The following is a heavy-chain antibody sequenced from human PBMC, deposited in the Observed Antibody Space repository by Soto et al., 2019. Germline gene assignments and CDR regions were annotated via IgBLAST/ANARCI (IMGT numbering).Heavy chain of an antibody. CDR3: ARGDFGYCSSTSCSNWFDP. CDR2: IYHSGST. V-gene: IGHV4-30-2*01. Sequence: SEPQCLSCAVAFGTIGMGGCTLSWSRQPPGRGLEWIGYIYHSGSTYYNPSLKSRVTISVDRSKNQFSLKLSSVTAADTAVYYCARGDFGYCSSTSCSNWFDPWGQGTLVTVSS. CDR1: FGTIGMGGCT. J-gene: IGHJ5*02. D-gene: IGHD2-2*01.